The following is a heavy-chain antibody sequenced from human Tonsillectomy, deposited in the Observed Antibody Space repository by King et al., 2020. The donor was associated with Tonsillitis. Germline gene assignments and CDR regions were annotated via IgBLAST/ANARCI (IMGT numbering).Heavy chain of an antibody. V-gene: IGHV1-24*01. CDR3: ATLTRSIVGTTLTFFDL. J-gene: IGHJ4*02. CDR2: FDREEGET. Sequence: VQLVQSGAEVKKPGASVKVSCKLSGDTLTELSMHWVRQAPGKGLEWMGGFDREEGETIYAQSFEDRVSMTEDKSTDTAYMALSSLRSDDTAVYYCATLTRSIVGTTLTFFDLWGQGTLVTVSS. D-gene: IGHD1-26*01. CDR1: GDTLTELS.